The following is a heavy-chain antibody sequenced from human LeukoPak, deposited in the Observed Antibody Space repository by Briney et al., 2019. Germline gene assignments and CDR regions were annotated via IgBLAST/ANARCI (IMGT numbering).Heavy chain of an antibody. CDR3: VRDSYTNTWHFQDENY. V-gene: IGHV3-7*01. CDR1: GFTFSSFW. CDR2: IRQDGSAK. J-gene: IGHJ4*02. Sequence: PGGSLRLSCAASGFTFSSFWMTWVRQAPGKGLEWVANIRQDGSAKYYVDSVKGRFTISRDNAKNSPFLQMSSLRAEDTAVYYCVRDSYTNTWHFQDENYWGQGTLVTVSS. D-gene: IGHD2-2*02.